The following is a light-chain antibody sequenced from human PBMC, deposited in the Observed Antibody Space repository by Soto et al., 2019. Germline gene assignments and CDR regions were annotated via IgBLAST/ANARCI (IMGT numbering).Light chain of an antibody. CDR2: TAS. CDR1: QDISIS. CDR3: QQASSYPLS. V-gene: IGKV1D-12*01. Sequence: DIQMTQSPSSVSASVGDRVTITCRASQDISISLAWYQQKPGKAPKLLIYTASNLQSGVPSRFSGSGSGTDFTLTISSLQPDDFASYYCQQASSYPLSFGGGTKVEIK. J-gene: IGKJ4*01.